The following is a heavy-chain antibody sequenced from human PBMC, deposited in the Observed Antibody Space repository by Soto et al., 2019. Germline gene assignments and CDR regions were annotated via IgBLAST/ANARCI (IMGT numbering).Heavy chain of an antibody. D-gene: IGHD1-26*01. V-gene: IGHV5-51*01. CDR3: ARWGSSIVGAPRGFAY. J-gene: IGHJ4*02. Sequence: PGESLKISCKGSGYSFTSYWIGWVRQMPGKGLEWMGIIYPGDSDTRYSPSFQGQVTISADKSISTAYLQWSSLKASDTAMYYCARWGSSIVGAPRGFAYWGQGTLVTVSS. CDR2: IYPGDSDT. CDR1: GYSFTSYW.